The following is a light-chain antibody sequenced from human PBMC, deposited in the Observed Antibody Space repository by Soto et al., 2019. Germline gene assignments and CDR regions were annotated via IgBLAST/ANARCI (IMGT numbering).Light chain of an antibody. CDR1: GSNIGSNT. CDR2: SNN. V-gene: IGLV1-44*01. CDR3: AAWDDSLNGWV. J-gene: IGLJ3*02. Sequence: QSVLTQPPSASGNPGQRVTISCSGSGSNIGSNTVNWYQQLPGTAPKLLIYSNNQRPSGVPDRFTGSKSGTSVSLAISGLQSEDEADYYCAAWDDSLNGWVFGGGTKLTVL.